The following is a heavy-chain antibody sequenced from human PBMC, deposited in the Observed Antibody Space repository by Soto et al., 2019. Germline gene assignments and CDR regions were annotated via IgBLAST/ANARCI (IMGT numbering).Heavy chain of an antibody. J-gene: IGHJ6*02. CDR1: GFTFSSYA. CDR3: AKSTAAADFWKNYYYYGMDV. CDR2: ISGSGGST. V-gene: IGHV3-23*01. D-gene: IGHD3-3*01. Sequence: GGSLRLSCAASGFTFSSYAMSWVRQAPGKGLEWVSAISGSGGSTYYADSVKGRFTISRDNSKNTLYLQMNSLRAEDTAVYYCAKSTAAADFWKNYYYYGMDVWGQGTTVTVSS.